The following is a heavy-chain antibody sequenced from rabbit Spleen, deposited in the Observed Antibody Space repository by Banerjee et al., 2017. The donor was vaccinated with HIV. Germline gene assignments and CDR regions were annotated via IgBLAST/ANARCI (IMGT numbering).Heavy chain of an antibody. CDR1: GVSFSVSSY. V-gene: IGHV1S40*01. J-gene: IGHJ3*01. CDR2: INMVTGKS. Sequence: QSLEESGGDLVKPGASLTLTCKASGVSFSVSSYMCWVRQAPGKGLEWITCINMVTGKSVYASWAKGRFIMSRTSSTKVTLQMTSLTAADTATYFCARDAGTSFSTYGMDLWGQGTLVTVS. CDR3: ARDAGTSFSTYGMDL. D-gene: IGHD4-2*01.